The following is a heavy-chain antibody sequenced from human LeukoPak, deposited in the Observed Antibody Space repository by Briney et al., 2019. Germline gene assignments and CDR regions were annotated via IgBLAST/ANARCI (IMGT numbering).Heavy chain of an antibody. CDR3: AKDYYAGDYTSGGDFDY. Sequence: PGGSLRLSCAASGFTFSSYGMHWVRQAPSKGLEWVAVISYDGSNKYYADSVKGRFTISRDNSKNTLYLQMNSLRAEDTAVYYCAKDYYAGDYTSGGDFDYWGQGTLVTVSS. CDR2: ISYDGSNK. J-gene: IGHJ4*02. CDR1: GFTFSSYG. V-gene: IGHV3-30*18. D-gene: IGHD4-17*01.